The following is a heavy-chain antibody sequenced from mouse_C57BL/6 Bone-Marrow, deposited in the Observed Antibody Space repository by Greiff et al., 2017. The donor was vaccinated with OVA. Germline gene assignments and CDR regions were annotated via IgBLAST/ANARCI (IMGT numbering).Heavy chain of an antibody. CDR1: GYTFTDYY. V-gene: IGHV1-75*01. D-gene: IGHD1-1*01. CDR2: IFPGSGST. J-gene: IGHJ2*01. Sequence: QVQLQQSGPELVKPGASVKISCKASGYTFTDYYINWVKQRPGQGLEWIGWIFPGSGSTYYNEKFKGKATLTVDKSSSTAYMLLSSLTSEDSAVYFCARCPFTTVVGPFDYWGQGTTLTVSS. CDR3: ARCPFTTVVGPFDY.